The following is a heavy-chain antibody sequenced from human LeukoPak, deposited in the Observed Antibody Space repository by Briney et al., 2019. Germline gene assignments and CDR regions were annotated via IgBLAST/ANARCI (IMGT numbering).Heavy chain of an antibody. CDR3: ARVPLYDRSGYYFDY. Sequence: TGGSLRHSCAASGFTFSNYNINWVRQAPGKGLEWVSYISTSGRAIFYADSVKGRFTISRDNAKNSLFLQMNSLRDEDTAVYYCARVPLYDRSGYYFDYWGLGTLVTVSS. CDR2: ISTSGRAI. V-gene: IGHV3-48*02. CDR1: GFTFSNYN. J-gene: IGHJ4*02. D-gene: IGHD3-22*01.